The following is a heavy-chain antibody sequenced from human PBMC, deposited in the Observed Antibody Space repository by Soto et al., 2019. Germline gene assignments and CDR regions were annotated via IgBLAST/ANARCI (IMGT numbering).Heavy chain of an antibody. V-gene: IGHV1-8*01. D-gene: IGHD4-17*01. CDR2: TNPNSGNT. Sequence: QVQLVQSGAEVKKPGASVKVSCKASGYTFTSYEINWVRQATGQGLEWMGWTNPNSGNTVYAQKFRGRVTMTSNTSISAAYMELSSLRSDDTALYYCARGGLVYGGVDYWGQGTLITVSS. CDR1: GYTFTSYE. J-gene: IGHJ4*02. CDR3: ARGGLVYGGVDY.